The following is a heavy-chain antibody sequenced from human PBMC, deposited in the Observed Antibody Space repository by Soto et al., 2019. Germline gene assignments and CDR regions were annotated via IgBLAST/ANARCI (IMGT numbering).Heavy chain of an antibody. CDR3: ARDRGPSSGYYPYWFDP. J-gene: IGHJ5*02. V-gene: IGHV1-69*12. D-gene: IGHD3-22*01. CDR2: IIPIFGTA. Sequence: QVQLVQSGAEVKKPGSSVKVSCKASGGTFSSYAITWVRQAPGQGLEWMGGIIPIFGTANYAQKFQGGVTITADESTSTGDRELSSLRSEDTAVYYCARDRGPSSGYYPYWFDPWGQGTLVTVSS. CDR1: GGTFSSYA.